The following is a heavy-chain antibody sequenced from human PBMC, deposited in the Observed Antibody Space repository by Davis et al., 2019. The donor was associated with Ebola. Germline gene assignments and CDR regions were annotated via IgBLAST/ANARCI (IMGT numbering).Heavy chain of an antibody. D-gene: IGHD2-21*01. CDR2: ITPYNGNT. CDR3: ARSPLYGDDDVFDM. CDR1: GYTFTYRY. V-gene: IGHV1-45*02. Sequence: AASVKVSCKASGYTFTYRYLHWVRQAPGQALEWMGWITPYNGNTKYAQKFQDRFTMTRDNSLTNYMELSSLRSDDTAMYYCARSPLYGDDDVFDMWGQGTMVTVSS. J-gene: IGHJ3*02.